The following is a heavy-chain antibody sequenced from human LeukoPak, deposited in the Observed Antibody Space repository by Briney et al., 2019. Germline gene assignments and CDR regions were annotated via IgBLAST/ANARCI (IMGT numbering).Heavy chain of an antibody. Sequence: GGSLRLSCEAPGFTFSTYWMSWVRQAPGKGLEWVANIKQDGSEKYYVDSVKGRFTISRDNAKNSLYLQMNSLRAEDTAVYYCARELRYFDWAQRGFDYWGQGTLVTVSS. J-gene: IGHJ4*02. CDR2: IKQDGSEK. CDR1: GFTFSTYW. D-gene: IGHD3-9*01. CDR3: ARELRYFDWAQRGFDY. V-gene: IGHV3-7*01.